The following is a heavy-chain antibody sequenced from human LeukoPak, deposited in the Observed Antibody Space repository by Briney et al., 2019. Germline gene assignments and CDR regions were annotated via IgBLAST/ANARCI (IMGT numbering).Heavy chain of an antibody. D-gene: IGHD5-24*01. CDR3: AKDAKLGMATMYSFDT. CDR1: GFTFSTYA. J-gene: IGHJ3*02. V-gene: IGHV3-23*01. Sequence: KPGGSLRLSCAASGFTFSTYAMSWVRQAPGKGLEWVSGISGSGGSTYYADSVKGRFTISRDNSKSSLYLQMNSLRAEDTGVYYCAKDAKLGMATMYSFDTWGQGTMVTVSS. CDR2: ISGSGGST.